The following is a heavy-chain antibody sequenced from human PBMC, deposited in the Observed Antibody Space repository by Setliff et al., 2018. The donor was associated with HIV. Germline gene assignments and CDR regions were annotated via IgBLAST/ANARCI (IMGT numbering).Heavy chain of an antibody. Sequence: SETLSLTCSVSGGSISSGYYYWGWNRQHPGKGLEWIGYIYYSGSSYYNPSLKSRVTISVDTSKNQFCVKLSSVTAADTAVYYCARVLNPSDAFDIWGQGTMVTVS. J-gene: IGHJ3*02. CDR1: GGSISSGYYY. CDR3: ARVLNPSDAFDI. CDR2: IYYSGSS. V-gene: IGHV4-31*03.